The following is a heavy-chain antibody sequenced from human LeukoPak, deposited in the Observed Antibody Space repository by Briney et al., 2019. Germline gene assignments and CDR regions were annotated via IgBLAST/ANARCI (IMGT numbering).Heavy chain of an antibody. Sequence: SETLSLTCIVSGGSINNNYWSWIRQPPGKGLQWIGYIYYSGSTNYNPSLESRVTISVDTSKNQFSLKLSSVTAADTAVYYCARTIEVADTGGCLDYWGQGTLVTVSS. CDR3: ARTIEVADTGGCLDY. J-gene: IGHJ4*02. CDR1: GGSINNNY. D-gene: IGHD6-19*01. CDR2: IYYSGST. V-gene: IGHV4-59*01.